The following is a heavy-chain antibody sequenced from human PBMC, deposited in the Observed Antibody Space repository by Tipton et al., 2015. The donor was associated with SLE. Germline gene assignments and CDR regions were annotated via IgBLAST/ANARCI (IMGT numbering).Heavy chain of an antibody. CDR1: GFTFGDYA. CDR2: IRSKAYGGTT. CDR3: TRGVEGGSYGY. V-gene: IGHV3-49*04. J-gene: IGHJ4*02. D-gene: IGHD1-26*01. Sequence: RSLRPSCTASGFTFGDYAMSWVRQAPGKGLEGVGSIRSKAYGGTTEYAASVKGRFTISRDDSKSIAYLQMNSLKTEDTAVYYCTRGVEGGSYGYWGQGTLVTVSS.